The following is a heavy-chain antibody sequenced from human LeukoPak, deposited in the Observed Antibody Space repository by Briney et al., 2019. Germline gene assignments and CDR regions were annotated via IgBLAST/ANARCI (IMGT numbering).Heavy chain of an antibody. CDR2: INPNSGGT. V-gene: IGHV1-2*02. J-gene: IGHJ6*03. CDR3: ARTPYYYDSSGYELYYYYYMDV. Sequence: ASVKVSCKASGYTFTGYYMHWVRQAPGQGLEWMGWINPNSGGTNYAQKFQGRVTMTRDTSISTAYMELSRLRSDDTAVYYCARTPYYYDSSGYELYYYYYMDVWGKGTTVTISS. CDR1: GYTFTGYY. D-gene: IGHD3-22*01.